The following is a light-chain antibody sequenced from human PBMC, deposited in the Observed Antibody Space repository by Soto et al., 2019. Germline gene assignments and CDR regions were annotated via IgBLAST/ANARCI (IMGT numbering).Light chain of an antibody. CDR3: QQYNSYWT. Sequence: GDRVTITCRASESIDSWLAWHQQKPGRAPKVLISKASSLESGVPSRFSGSGFGTEFTLTISSLQPDDFATYYCQQYNSYWTFGQGTKVDIK. J-gene: IGKJ1*01. V-gene: IGKV1-5*03. CDR1: ESIDSW. CDR2: KAS.